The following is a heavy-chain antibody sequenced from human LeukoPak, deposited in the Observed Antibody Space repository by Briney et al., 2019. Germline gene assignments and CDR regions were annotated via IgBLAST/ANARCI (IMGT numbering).Heavy chain of an antibody. J-gene: IGHJ5*02. CDR1: GGSISSSSYY. CDR2: IHYSGST. V-gene: IGHV4-39*07. Sequence: TSETLSLTCTVSGGSISSSSYYWGWIRQPPGKGLEWIGSIHYSGSTYYNPSLKSRVTISVDTSKNQFSLKLSSVTAADTAVYYCARLPGDYYDSSGYYPWGQGTLVTVSS. D-gene: IGHD3-22*01. CDR3: ARLPGDYYDSSGYYP.